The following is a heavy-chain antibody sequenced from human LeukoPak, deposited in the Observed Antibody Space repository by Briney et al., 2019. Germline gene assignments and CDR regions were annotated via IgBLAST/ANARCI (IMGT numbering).Heavy chain of an antibody. CDR2: ISDDGGRK. J-gene: IGHJ4*02. Sequence: PGRSLRLSCAASGFTFSGYPMHWVRQAPGKGLDWVAIISDDGGRKFYADSVKGRFTNSRDNSKNTLYLQMNSLRAEDTAVYYCARGIYSNGNMNDYWGQGTLVTVSS. D-gene: IGHD4-11*01. CDR3: ARGIYSNGNMNDY. V-gene: IGHV3-30*04. CDR1: GFTFSGYP.